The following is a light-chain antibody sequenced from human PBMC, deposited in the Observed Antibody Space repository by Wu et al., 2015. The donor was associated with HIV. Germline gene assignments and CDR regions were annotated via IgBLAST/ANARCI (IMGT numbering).Light chain of an antibody. CDR1: LNIKTD. CDR3: HQYHEWHLT. CDR2: DAS. J-gene: IGKJ4*01. V-gene: IGKV3-15*01. Sequence: EIKMTQSPSTVSASVGATVILSCRASLNIKTDLAWFFQKSGQSPSLLIFDASSRATGVPARFSGGGSGTDFTLTISSLQSDDFGNYFCHQYHEWHLTFGGGSKVEI.